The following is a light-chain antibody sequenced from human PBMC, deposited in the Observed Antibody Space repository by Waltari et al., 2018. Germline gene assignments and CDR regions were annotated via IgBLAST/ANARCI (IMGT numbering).Light chain of an antibody. V-gene: IGLV2-14*03. CDR2: DVS. Sequence: QSALTQPASVSGSPGQSITITCPGSCSYICSYNFVSWYHQHPGQAPQRMVFDVSKRPSGVSNRFLVSKSVNSASLTIYVLQVEDEAEYFCSSYTTTNIVVFGGGTELTVL. CDR3: SSYTTTNIVV. CDR1: CSYICSYNF. J-gene: IGLJ2*01.